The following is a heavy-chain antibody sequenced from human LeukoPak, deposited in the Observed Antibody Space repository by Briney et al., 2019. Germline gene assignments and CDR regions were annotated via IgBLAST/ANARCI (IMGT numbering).Heavy chain of an antibody. D-gene: IGHD6-19*01. V-gene: IGHV4-39*01. CDR3: ARAGTLLGVSDP. Sequence: SETLSLTCTVSGGSISSSSYYWGWIRQPPGEGLEWIGSIYYSGGTYYNPSLKSRVTISVDTSKNQFSLKLSSVTAAVTAVYYCARAGTLLGVSDPWGQGTLVTVSS. CDR1: GGSISSSSYY. J-gene: IGHJ5*02. CDR2: IYYSGGT.